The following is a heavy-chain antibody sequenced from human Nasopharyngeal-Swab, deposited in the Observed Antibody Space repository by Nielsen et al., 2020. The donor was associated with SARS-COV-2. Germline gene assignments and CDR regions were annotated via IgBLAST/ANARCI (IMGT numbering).Heavy chain of an antibody. J-gene: IGHJ1*01. Sequence: ASVKVSCKASGYTFTSYYMHWVRQAPGQGLEWMGIINPSGGSTSYAQKFQGRVTMTRNTSISTAYMELSSLRSEDTAVYYCARVDDIVVVVAATLHQYFQHWGQGTLVTVSS. CDR3: ARVDDIVVVVAATLHQYFQH. CDR1: GYTFTSYY. CDR2: INPSGGST. D-gene: IGHD2-15*01. V-gene: IGHV1-46*01.